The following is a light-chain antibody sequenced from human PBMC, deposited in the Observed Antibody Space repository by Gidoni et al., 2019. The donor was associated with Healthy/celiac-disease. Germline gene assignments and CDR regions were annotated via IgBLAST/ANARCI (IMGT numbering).Light chain of an antibody. CDR2: DAS. CDR1: QSVSSY. V-gene: IGKV3-11*01. J-gene: IGKJ4*01. CDR3: QQRSNWPPFT. Sequence: DIVLTQSPATLSLSPGERATLSCRASQSVSSYLAWYQQKPGQAPRLLIYDASNRATGIPARFSGRGSGTDFTLTISSLETEDFAVYYCQQRSNWPPFTFGGGTKVEIK.